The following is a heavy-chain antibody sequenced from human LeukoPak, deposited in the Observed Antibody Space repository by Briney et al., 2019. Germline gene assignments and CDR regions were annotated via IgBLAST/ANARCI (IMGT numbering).Heavy chain of an antibody. J-gene: IGHJ2*01. CDR3: ARVGWSFGYMSWYFDP. V-gene: IGHV4-59*01. CDR1: GGSINNYY. CDR2: IYYSGST. D-gene: IGHD5-24*01. Sequence: SETLSLTCTVSGGSINNYYWNWIRQPPGKGLEWIGYIYYSGSTNYNPSLKSRVTISVDTSKNQFSLKLSSVTAADTAVYYCARVGWSFGYMSWYFDPWGRGTLVTVSS.